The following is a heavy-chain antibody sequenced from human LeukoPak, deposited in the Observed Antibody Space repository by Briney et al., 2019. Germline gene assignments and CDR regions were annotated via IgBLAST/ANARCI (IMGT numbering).Heavy chain of an antibody. CDR2: IYHSGST. V-gene: IGHV4-38-2*01. CDR3: ARHDDYYDSSGCFDY. CDR1: GYSISSGYY. J-gene: IGHJ4*02. D-gene: IGHD3-22*01. Sequence: SETLSLTCAVSGYSISSGYYLGWIRPPPPKGLEWIGSIYHSGSTYYNPSLKSRVTISVDTSKNQFSLKLSSVTAADTAVYYCARHDDYYDSSGCFDYWGQGTLVTVSS.